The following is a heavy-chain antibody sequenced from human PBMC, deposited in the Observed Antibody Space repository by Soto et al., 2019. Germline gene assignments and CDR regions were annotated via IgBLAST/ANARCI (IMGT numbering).Heavy chain of an antibody. CDR2: ISSSGSYI. CDR3: ARDSSWWFDP. V-gene: IGHV3-21*01. D-gene: IGHD6-13*01. CDR1: GFTFSSYS. J-gene: IGHJ5*02. Sequence: GGSLRLSCAASGFTFSSYSMNWVRQAPGKGLEWVSSISSSGSYIYYADSVKGRFTISRDNAKNSLYLQMNSLRAEDTAVYYCARDSSWWFDPWGQGTLVTVSS.